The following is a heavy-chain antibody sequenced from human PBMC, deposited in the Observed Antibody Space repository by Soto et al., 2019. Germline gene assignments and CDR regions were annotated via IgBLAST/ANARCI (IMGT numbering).Heavy chain of an antibody. D-gene: IGHD2-8*02. CDR2: VSGYSGDT. Sequence: ASVKVSCKASGYSFTNYGISWVRQAPGQGLEWMGWVSGYSGDTNYAHKFQGRVTMTTDTSTSTAYMELRSLRSDDTAVYYCAREEHCTDSSCYRYYYFHYGMDVWGQGTTVTVSS. CDR3: AREEHCTDSSCYRYYYFHYGMDV. V-gene: IGHV1-18*04. J-gene: IGHJ6*02. CDR1: GYSFTNYG.